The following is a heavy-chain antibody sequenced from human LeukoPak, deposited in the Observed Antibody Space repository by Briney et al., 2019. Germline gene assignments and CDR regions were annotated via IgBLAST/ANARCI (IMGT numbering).Heavy chain of an antibody. J-gene: IGHJ3*02. CDR3: ARDVSSSTRAFDI. CDR2: ISSSSSHT. Sequence: GGSLRLSCAASGLTLSTYEMTWVRQAPGKGLEWVSFISSSSSHTFYADSVKGRFTIFRDTAKNSLYLQMNNLRGEDTAVYYCARDVSSSTRAFDIWGQGTMVAVS. D-gene: IGHD2-15*01. V-gene: IGHV3-48*03. CDR1: GLTLSTYE.